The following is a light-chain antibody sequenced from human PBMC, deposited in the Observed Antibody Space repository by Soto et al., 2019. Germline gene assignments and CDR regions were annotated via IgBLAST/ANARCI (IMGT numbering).Light chain of an antibody. Sequence: IVLTQSPGTMSLSPGDRATLSCRASQSVGSSYLAWYQQKPGQAPRLLIYGASSRATGIPDRFSGSGSGTDFTLTISRLVPEDFAVYYCHQYGTSPYTFGQGTKLEIK. J-gene: IGKJ2*01. CDR2: GAS. CDR1: QSVGSSY. CDR3: HQYGTSPYT. V-gene: IGKV3-20*01.